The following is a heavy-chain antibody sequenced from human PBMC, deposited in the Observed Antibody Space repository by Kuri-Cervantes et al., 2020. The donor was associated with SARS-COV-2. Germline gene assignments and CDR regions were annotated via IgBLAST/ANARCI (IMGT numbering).Heavy chain of an antibody. CDR1: GFTFSSYW. CDR3: ASQAAKYCSSTSCYTGVFDY. Sequence: SETLSLTCAASGFTFSSYWMSWVRQPPGKGLEWIGSIYYSGSTYYNPSLKSRVTISVDTSKNQFSLKLSSVTAADTAVYYCASQAAKYCSSTSCYTGVFDYWGQGTLVTVSS. V-gene: IGHV4-39*07. CDR2: IYYSGST. D-gene: IGHD2-2*02. J-gene: IGHJ4*02.